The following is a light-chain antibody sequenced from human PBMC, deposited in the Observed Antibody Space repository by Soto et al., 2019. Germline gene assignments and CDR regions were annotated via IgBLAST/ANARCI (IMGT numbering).Light chain of an antibody. J-gene: IGLJ1*01. CDR3: SSHTSGSTRV. CDR2: EVT. CDR1: FSDVGGYDY. V-gene: IGLV2-14*01. Sequence: QSVLTQPASVSGSPGQSIAISCTGTFSDVGGYDYVSWYQQHPDKAPKLMIYEVTKRPSGVSNRFSGSKSGNTASLTISGLQPEDEADYYCSSHTSGSTRVFGSGTKFTVL.